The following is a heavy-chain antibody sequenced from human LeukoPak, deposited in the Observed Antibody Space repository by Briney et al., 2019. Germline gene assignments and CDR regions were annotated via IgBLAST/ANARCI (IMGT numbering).Heavy chain of an antibody. V-gene: IGHV6-1*01. CDR3: ARGSSSNSWYFDY. CDR2: TYYRSKWYN. CDR1: GDSVSSNSAT. J-gene: IGHJ4*02. Sequence: SQTLSLACAISGDSVSSNSATWTWIRQSPSRGLEWLGRTYYRSKWYNDYAVSVKSRITINPDTSKNQFSLQLNSVTPEDTAVYYCARGSSSNSWYFDYWGQGTLVTVSS. D-gene: IGHD6-13*01.